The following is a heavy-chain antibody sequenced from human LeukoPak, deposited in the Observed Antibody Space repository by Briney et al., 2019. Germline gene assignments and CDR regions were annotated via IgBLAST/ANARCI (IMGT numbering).Heavy chain of an antibody. D-gene: IGHD3-16*01. Sequence: PSETLSLTCTLSGGSISRSNYYWGWIRHPPGKGLEWIGSLYPTGITHYTSSLQSQATISVDTSRNQFFLRVTSVTAADTAVYFCARQLVGTFGGHDGYYFDYWGQGTLVTVSS. V-gene: IGHV4-39*01. CDR1: GGSISRSNYY. J-gene: IGHJ4*02. CDR3: ARQLVGTFGGHDGYYFDY. CDR2: LYPTGIT.